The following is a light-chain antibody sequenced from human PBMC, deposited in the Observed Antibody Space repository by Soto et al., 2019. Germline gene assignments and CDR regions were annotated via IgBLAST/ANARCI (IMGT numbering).Light chain of an antibody. CDR3: QHHNSYSQT. V-gene: IGKV1-5*01. CDR2: GAS. Sequence: DIQMTQSPPTLSASVGDKVTITCRASQSIRHYLAWYQQMPGKAPKLLIYGASTLQSGVPSRFSGSGSGTEFTLTISCLQSDDFGTYFCQHHNSYSQTFGQGTKVDIK. CDR1: QSIRHY. J-gene: IGKJ1*01.